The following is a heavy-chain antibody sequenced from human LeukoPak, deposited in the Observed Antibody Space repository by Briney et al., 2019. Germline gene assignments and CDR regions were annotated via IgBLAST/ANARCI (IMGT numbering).Heavy chain of an antibody. CDR3: AREGPSYDYVWGSYRSGWFDP. J-gene: IGHJ5*02. D-gene: IGHD3-16*02. V-gene: IGHV3-7*03. Sequence: GGSLRLSCAASGFTFSSYWMSWVRQAPGKGREWVANIKQDGSEKYYVVSVKGRFTISRDNAKNSLYLQMNSLRAEDTAVYYCAREGPSYDYVWGSYRSGWFDPWGQGTLVTVSS. CDR1: GFTFSSYW. CDR2: IKQDGSEK.